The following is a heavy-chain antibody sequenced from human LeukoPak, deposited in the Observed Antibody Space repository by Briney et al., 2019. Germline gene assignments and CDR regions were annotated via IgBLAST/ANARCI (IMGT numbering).Heavy chain of an antibody. Sequence: GGSLRLSCAASGFTFSDYYMSWIRQAPGKGLEWVSYISSSGSTIYYADSVKGRFTISRDNAKNSLYLQMNSLRAEDTAVYYCARSITMIVDWFDPWGQGTLVTVSS. CDR3: ARSITMIVDWFDP. J-gene: IGHJ5*02. CDR1: GFTFSDYY. CDR2: ISSSGSTI. V-gene: IGHV3-11*04. D-gene: IGHD3-22*01.